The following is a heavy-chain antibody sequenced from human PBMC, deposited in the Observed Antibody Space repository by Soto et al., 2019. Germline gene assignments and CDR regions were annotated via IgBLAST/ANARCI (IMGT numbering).Heavy chain of an antibody. J-gene: IGHJ4*02. V-gene: IGHV4-61*08. CDR1: AGSVNSVGYY. D-gene: IGHD3-10*02. CDR2: IYFSGDT. CDR3: ARYVAWGYFDN. Sequence: QVQLQESGPGLVKPSETLSLTCNVSAGSVNSVGYYWSWIRQPPGKALEWIGYIYFSGDTSYNPSRKIRVAISLDTSKNRFSLKLSSVTAADTAIYYCARYVAWGYFDNWGQGTRVTVSS.